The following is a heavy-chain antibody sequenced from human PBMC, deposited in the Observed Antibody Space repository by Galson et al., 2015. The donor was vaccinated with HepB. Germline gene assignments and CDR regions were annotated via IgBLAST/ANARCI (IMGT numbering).Heavy chain of an antibody. V-gene: IGHV3-53*01. Sequence: SLRLSCAASGFTVITNYMSWVRQAPGKGLEWVSIIYSGGYRTYADSVKGRFTIFRDNSKNTVYLQMNSLRAEDTAVYYCARATSGGDCSRTRCYYFDYWGQGALVTVSS. CDR2: IYSGGYR. D-gene: IGHD2-2*01. J-gene: IGHJ4*02. CDR3: ARATSGGDCSRTRCYYFDY. CDR1: GFTVITNY.